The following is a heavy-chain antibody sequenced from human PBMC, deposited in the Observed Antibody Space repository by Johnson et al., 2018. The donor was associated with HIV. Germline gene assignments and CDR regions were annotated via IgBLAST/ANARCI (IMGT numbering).Heavy chain of an antibody. Sequence: EVQLVESGGGLVQPGGSLRLSCAASGFTFSSYDMHWVRQATGKGLEWVSTIGTAGATYYPGSVKGRFTISRENAKNSLYLQMNSLRAEDTAVYYCARDGSGTPKAFDIWGQGTVVTVSS. CDR2: IGTAGAT. CDR3: ARDGSGTPKAFDI. D-gene: IGHD3-10*01. V-gene: IGHV3-13*01. J-gene: IGHJ3*02. CDR1: GFTFSSYD.